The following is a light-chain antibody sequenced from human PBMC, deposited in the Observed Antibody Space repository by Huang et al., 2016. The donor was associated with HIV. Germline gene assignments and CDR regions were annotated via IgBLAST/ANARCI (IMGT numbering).Light chain of an antibody. CDR1: QAISIW. J-gene: IGKJ5*01. CDR2: SAS. V-gene: IGKV1-12*01. Sequence: DIQMTQSPSSVSASEGDTVTIPCRASQAISIWLAWYQQKPREAPTLLIHSASILVSGVPSRISGSGSGTNFSLTSNGLRPDEFATYYCLQSDISPRSFGQGTRLDIQ. CDR3: LQSDISPRS.